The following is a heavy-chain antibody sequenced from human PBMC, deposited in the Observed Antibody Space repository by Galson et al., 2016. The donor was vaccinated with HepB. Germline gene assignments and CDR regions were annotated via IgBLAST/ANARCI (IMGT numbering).Heavy chain of an antibody. V-gene: IGHV3-21*04. Sequence: SLRLSCAASGFTFSSYSMNWVRQAPGKGLEWVSSISSSSSYIYYADSVKGRFTVSRDNAKNSLYLQMNSLRAEDTALYYCARATPYYDSLTGYYNYYFDYWGQGTLVTVSS. CDR3: ARATPYYDSLTGYYNYYFDY. CDR1: GFTFSSYS. J-gene: IGHJ4*02. D-gene: IGHD3-9*01. CDR2: ISSSSSYI.